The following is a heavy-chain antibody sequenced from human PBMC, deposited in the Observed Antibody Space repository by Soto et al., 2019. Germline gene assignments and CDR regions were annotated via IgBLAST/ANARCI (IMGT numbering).Heavy chain of an antibody. Sequence: SETLSLTCTVSGASISGFYWSWIRKSAGKGLEWIGRIYATGTTDYNPSLKSRVMMSVDTSKKQFSLKLRSVTAADPAVYYWVRAGQKTSRVRCAPRGHGISVNVSS. CDR2: IYATGTT. D-gene: IGHD1-1*01. CDR1: GASISGFY. CDR3: VRAGQKTSRVRCAP. J-gene: IGHJ5*02. V-gene: IGHV4-4*07.